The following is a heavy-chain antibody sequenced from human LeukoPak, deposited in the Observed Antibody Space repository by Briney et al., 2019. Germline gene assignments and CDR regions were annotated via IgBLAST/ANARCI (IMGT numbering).Heavy chain of an antibody. CDR1: GFTFSRHS. Sequence: GGSLRLSCAASGFTFSRHSMSWVRQAPGKELEWVSSISSSSGYIYYADSVKGRFTISRDNAKTSLYLQMNTLRAEDTAVYYCAKSRAGSGSYYRFDYWGQGILVTVSS. CDR2: ISSSSGYI. J-gene: IGHJ4*02. CDR3: AKSRAGSGSYYRFDY. V-gene: IGHV3-21*01. D-gene: IGHD3-10*01.